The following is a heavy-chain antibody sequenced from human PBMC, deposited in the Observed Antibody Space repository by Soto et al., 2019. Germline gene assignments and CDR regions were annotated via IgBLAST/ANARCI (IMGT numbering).Heavy chain of an antibody. V-gene: IGHV4-39*01. CDR3: ATHPPYGPLDH. Sequence: SETLSVTCTVSCGSISSSSNHWGWIRQPPGKGLEWIGNIYYSENTYYNPSLKSRVTISVDTSKNQFSLRLTSVTAADTAVYYCATHPPYGPLDHWGQGTQVTVSS. CDR1: CGSISSSSNH. J-gene: IGHJ4*02. CDR2: IYYSENT. D-gene: IGHD4-17*01.